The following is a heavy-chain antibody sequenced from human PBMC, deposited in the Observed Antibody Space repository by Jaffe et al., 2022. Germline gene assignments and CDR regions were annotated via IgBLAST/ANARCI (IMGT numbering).Heavy chain of an antibody. D-gene: IGHD4-17*01. CDR3: ARHDYGDPFLGGFDY. Sequence: EVQLLESGGGLVQPGGSLRLSCAASGFALSTYAMSWVRQAPGKGLEWVSSLGISATTTYYADSVKGRFTISRDNSNNTLYLQINSLRAEDTAVYYCARHDYGDPFLGGFDYWGQGILVTVSS. J-gene: IGHJ4*02. CDR2: LGISATTT. V-gene: IGHV3-23*01. CDR1: GFALSTYA.